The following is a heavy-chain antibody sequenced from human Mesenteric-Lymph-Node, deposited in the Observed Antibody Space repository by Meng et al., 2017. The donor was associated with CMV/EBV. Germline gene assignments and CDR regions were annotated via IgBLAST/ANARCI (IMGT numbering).Heavy chain of an antibody. D-gene: IGHD1-26*01. CDR3: AKGQNSGTYPFDY. J-gene: IGHJ4*02. CDR1: GFTFSSYA. Sequence: GESLKISCAASGFTFSSYAMGWVRQAPGRGLEWVSAISGSGGSTSYADSEKGRFTISRDNSKNTLYLQMNSLRVEDTAIYYCAKGQNSGTYPFDYWGQGTLVTVSS. CDR2: ISGSGGST. V-gene: IGHV3-23*01.